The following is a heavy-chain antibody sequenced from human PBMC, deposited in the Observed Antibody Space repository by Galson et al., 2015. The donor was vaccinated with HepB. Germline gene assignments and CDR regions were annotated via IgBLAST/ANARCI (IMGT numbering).Heavy chain of an antibody. CDR3: ARANLRDAFDI. D-gene: IGHD1-7*01. Sequence: SLRLSCAASGFTFSSYAMHWVRQAPGKGLEWVAVISYDGSNKYYADSVKGRFTISRDNSKNTLYLQMNSLRAEDTAVYYCARANLRDAFDIWGQGTMVTVSS. J-gene: IGHJ3*02. CDR1: GFTFSSYA. CDR2: ISYDGSNK. V-gene: IGHV3-30-3*01.